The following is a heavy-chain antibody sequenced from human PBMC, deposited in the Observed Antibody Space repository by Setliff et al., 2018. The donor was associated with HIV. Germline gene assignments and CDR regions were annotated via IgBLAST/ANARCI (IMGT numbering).Heavy chain of an antibody. Sequence: GASVQVSCKASGYTFTGYYIHWVRQAPGQGLEWMGRINPNSGGTKYAQMCQGRVTMTRDTSISKAYMELSRLRSDDTAVYYCARGTRVGANDAFDIWGQGTMVTVSS. CDR3: ARGTRVGANDAFDI. CDR1: GYTFTGYY. D-gene: IGHD1-26*01. CDR2: INPNSGGT. J-gene: IGHJ3*02. V-gene: IGHV1-2*06.